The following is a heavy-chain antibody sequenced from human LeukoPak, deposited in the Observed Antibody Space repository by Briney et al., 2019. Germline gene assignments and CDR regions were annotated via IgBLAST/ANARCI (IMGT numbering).Heavy chain of an antibody. J-gene: IGHJ4*02. CDR3: ARDLYDILTGYSPPGGG. CDR2: IWYDGSNK. V-gene: IGHV3-33*01. D-gene: IGHD3-9*01. Sequence: PGGSLRLFCAASGFTFSSYGMHWARQAPGKGLGWVAVIWYDGSNKYYAHSVKGRFTISRDNSKNTLYLQMNSLRAEDTAVYYCARDLYDILTGYSPPGGGWGQGTLVTVSS. CDR1: GFTFSSYG.